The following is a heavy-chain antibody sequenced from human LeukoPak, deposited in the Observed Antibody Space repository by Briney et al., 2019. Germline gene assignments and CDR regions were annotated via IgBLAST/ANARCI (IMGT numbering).Heavy chain of an antibody. V-gene: IGHV1-18*01. J-gene: IGHJ4*02. CDR3: ARSPDYYDSSGYPYYFDY. CDR2: ISAYNGNT. D-gene: IGHD3-22*01. CDR1: GYTFTSYG. Sequence: ASVTVSCKASGYTFTSYGISWVRQAPGQGLEWMGWISAYNGNTNYAQKLQGRVTMTTDTSTSTAYMELRSLRSDDTAVYYCARSPDYYDSSGYPYYFDYWGQGTLVTVSS.